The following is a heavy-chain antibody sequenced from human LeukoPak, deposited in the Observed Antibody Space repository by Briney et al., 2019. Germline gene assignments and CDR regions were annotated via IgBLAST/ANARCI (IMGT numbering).Heavy chain of an antibody. CDR2: IKQDGSEK. CDR1: GFTFNNYW. D-gene: IGHD3-22*01. V-gene: IGHV3-7*01. CDR3: ASWGPYDSSGYYT. Sequence: GGSLRLSCAASGFTFNNYWMTWVRQAPGKGLEWVANIKQDGSEKYYVDSVKGRFTISRDNAKRSLYLQMNSLRVDDTAVYYCASWGPYDSSGYYTWGQVTLVTVSS. J-gene: IGHJ5*02.